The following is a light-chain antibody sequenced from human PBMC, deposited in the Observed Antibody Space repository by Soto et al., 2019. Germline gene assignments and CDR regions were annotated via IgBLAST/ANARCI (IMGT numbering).Light chain of an antibody. CDR3: GTWDDSLSARI. CDR1: SSNIGSNY. CDR2: DNN. J-gene: IGLJ1*01. V-gene: IGLV1-51*01. Sequence: QSVLTQPPSVSATPGQKVTISCSGSSSNIGSNYVSWYQQLPGTAPKILIYDNNKRPSGIPDRCSGSKSGTSATLGIAGLQTGDEADYYCGTWDDSLSARIFGTGTKVTVL.